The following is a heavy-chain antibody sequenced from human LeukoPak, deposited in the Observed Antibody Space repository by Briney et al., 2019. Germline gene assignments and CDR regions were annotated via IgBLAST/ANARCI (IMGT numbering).Heavy chain of an antibody. CDR2: IYYSGST. J-gene: IGHJ5*02. Sequence: SETLSLTCTVSGGSISSSNYYWGWIRQPPGKGLEWIGSIYYSGSTYYNPSLKSRVTISVDTSKNQFSLKLSSVTAADTAVYYCAREEPRWFDPWGQGTLVTVSS. V-gene: IGHV4-39*02. D-gene: IGHD1-14*01. CDR3: AREEPRWFDP. CDR1: GGSISSSNYY.